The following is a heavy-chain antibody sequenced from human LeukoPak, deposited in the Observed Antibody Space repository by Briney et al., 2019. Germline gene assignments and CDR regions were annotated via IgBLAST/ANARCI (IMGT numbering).Heavy chain of an antibody. CDR3: ARGDGYTHFDY. CDR2: IYYSGST. CDR1: GGSLTGYY. Sequence: PSETLSLTCAVYGGSLTGYYWSWIRQSPGKGLEWIGYIYYSGSTNYNPSLKSRVTISVDTSKNQFSLKLSSVTAADTAVYYCARGDGYTHFDYWGQGTLVTVSS. V-gene: IGHV4-59*01. J-gene: IGHJ4*02. D-gene: IGHD5-24*01.